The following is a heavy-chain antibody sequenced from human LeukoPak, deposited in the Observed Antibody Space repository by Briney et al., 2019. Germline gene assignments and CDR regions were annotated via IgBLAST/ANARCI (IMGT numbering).Heavy chain of an antibody. CDR3: AKDPLTVTTPNYFDY. V-gene: IGHV3-23*01. CDR2: ISASGDVT. D-gene: IGHD4-11*01. Sequence: GGSLRLSCEASRFSFSTYPMGWVRRAPGKGLEWVSGISASGDVTFHADPLKGRFTISRDNSKNTLYLQMDSLRAEDTAKYYCAKDPLTVTTPNYFDYWGQGTLVTVSS. CDR1: RFSFSTYP. J-gene: IGHJ4*02.